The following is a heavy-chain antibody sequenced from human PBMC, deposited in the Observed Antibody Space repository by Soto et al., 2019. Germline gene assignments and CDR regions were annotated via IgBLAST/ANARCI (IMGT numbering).Heavy chain of an antibody. D-gene: IGHD2-2*01. Sequence: QVQLVESGGGVVQPGRSLRLSCSASGFTFNTYGMHWVRQAPGKGLEWVAVMWNDGSYKYADSVKGRLTISRDNSKNTAYLQMDSLRTEDTAMYYCTRTIGFNNNCYDWYFDLWGRGTLVTVSS. CDR1: GFTFNTYG. J-gene: IGHJ2*01. V-gene: IGHV3-33*01. CDR2: MWNDGSYK. CDR3: TRTIGFNNNCYDWYFDL.